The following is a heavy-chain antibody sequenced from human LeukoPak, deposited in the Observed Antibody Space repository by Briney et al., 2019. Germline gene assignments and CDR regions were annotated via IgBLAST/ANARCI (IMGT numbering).Heavy chain of an antibody. D-gene: IGHD4-17*01. J-gene: IGHJ6*03. CDR1: GFTFSGSA. CDR2: IRSKANSYAT. V-gene: IGHV3-73*01. Sequence: GGSLRLSCAASGFTFSGSAMHWVRQASGKGLEWVGRIRSKANSYATAYAASVKGRFTISRDDSKNTAYLQMNSLKTEDTAVYYCTRQRRDYSDTYYYYMDVWGKGTTVTISS. CDR3: TRQRRDYSDTYYYYMDV.